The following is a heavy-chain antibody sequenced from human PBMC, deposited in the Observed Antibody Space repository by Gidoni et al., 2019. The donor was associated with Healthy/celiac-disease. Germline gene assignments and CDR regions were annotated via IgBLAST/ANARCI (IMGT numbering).Heavy chain of an antibody. D-gene: IGHD3-22*01. J-gene: IGHJ4*02. V-gene: IGHV1-18*01. CDR3: ARVEKYYYDSSGYYVDY. CDR1: VYTFPSYG. CDR2: ISAYNGNT. Sequence: QVQLVQSGAEVKKPGASVKVSCKASVYTFPSYGISWVRQAPGQGLEWMGWISAYNGNTNYAQKLQGRVTMTTDTSTSTAYMELRSLRSDDTAVYYCARVEKYYYDSSGYYVDYWGQGTLVTVSS.